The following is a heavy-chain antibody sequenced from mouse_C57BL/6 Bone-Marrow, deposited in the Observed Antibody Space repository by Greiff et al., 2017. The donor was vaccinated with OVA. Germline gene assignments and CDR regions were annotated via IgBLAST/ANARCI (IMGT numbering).Heavy chain of an antibody. V-gene: IGHV1-26*01. Sequence: VQLQQSGPELVKPGASVKISCKASGYTFTDYYMNWVKQSHGKSLEWIGDINPNNGGTSYNQKFKGKATLTVDKSSSTAYMELRSLTSEDSAVYYCARYHYSNYEAMDYWGQGTSVTVSS. D-gene: IGHD2-5*01. CDR1: GYTFTDYY. CDR3: ARYHYSNYEAMDY. CDR2: INPNNGGT. J-gene: IGHJ4*01.